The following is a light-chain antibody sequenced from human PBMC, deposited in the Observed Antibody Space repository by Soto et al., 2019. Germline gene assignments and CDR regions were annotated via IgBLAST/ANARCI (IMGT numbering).Light chain of an antibody. V-gene: IGLV1-51*01. CDR2: DNN. J-gene: IGLJ2*01. CDR1: SANIGNNS. Sequence: QSVLTQPPSVSAAPGQKCTISFSGRSANIGNNSGSSYQQLTGTAPQLLIYDNNQRPSGIPDRFSGSKSGTPATLGITGLQTGDEADYHCGTWDNSLSEGVFGGGTKLTVL. CDR3: GTWDNSLSEGV.